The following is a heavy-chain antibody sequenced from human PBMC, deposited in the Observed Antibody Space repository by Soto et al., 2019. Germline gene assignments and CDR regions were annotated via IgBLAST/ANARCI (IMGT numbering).Heavy chain of an antibody. D-gene: IGHD4-17*01. Sequence: QVKLVQSGAEVKKPGASVKVSCKASGYTFTSYGISWVRQAPGQGLEWMGWISAHNGNTNYAQKLQGRVTMSTDTSTSTAYMEVRSLRSDDTAVYYCARDLPSYGDYDRYYYYGMDVWGQGTTVTVSS. V-gene: IGHV1-18*01. CDR3: ARDLPSYGDYDRYYYYGMDV. CDR2: ISAHNGNT. J-gene: IGHJ6*02. CDR1: GYTFTSYG.